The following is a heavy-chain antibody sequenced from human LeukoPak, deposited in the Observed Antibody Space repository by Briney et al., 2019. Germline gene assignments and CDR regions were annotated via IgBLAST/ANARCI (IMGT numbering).Heavy chain of an antibody. V-gene: IGHV3-30*03. CDR1: GFTFSSYG. CDR3: ARSPLRYFDWLSI. J-gene: IGHJ4*02. D-gene: IGHD3-9*01. Sequence: GRSLRLSCAASGFTFSSYGMHWVRQAPGKGLEWVAVISYDGSNKYYADSVKGRFTISRDNSKNTLYLQMNSLRAEDTAVYYCARSPLRYFDWLSIWGQGTLVTVSS. CDR2: ISYDGSNK.